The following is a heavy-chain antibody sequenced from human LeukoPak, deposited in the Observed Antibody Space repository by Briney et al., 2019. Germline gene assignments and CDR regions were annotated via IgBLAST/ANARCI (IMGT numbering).Heavy chain of an antibody. V-gene: IGHV4-59*01. Sequence: SETLSLTCTVSGGSISSYYWSWIRQPPGKGLEWIGYIYYSGSTNYNPSLKSRVTISVDTSKNQFSLKLSSVTAADTAVYYCARGWGVQLERHWNNWFDPWGQGTLVTVSS. CDR2: IYYSGST. CDR1: GGSISSYY. CDR3: ARGWGVQLERHWNNWFDP. D-gene: IGHD1-1*01. J-gene: IGHJ5*02.